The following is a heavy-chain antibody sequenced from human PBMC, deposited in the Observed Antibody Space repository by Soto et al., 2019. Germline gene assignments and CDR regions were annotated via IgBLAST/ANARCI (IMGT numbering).Heavy chain of an antibody. Sequence: EGHLLESGGGLVQPGGSLRLSCTASGFTFSNSAMIWVRQAPGQGLEWVASISENGGSRGGTYYADSVKGRFTLSRNNSKSTLYLQVDSLTGADTAVYYCASAKAVVVAALGIWGQGTMVTVSS. J-gene: IGHJ3*02. D-gene: IGHD2-21*01. CDR1: GFTFSNSA. V-gene: IGHV3-23*01. CDR3: ASAKAVVVAALGI. CDR2: ISENGGSRGGT.